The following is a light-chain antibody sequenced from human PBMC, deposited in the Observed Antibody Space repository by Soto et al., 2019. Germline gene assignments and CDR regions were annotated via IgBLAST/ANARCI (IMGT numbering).Light chain of an antibody. CDR3: QQYGSSPLT. J-gene: IGKJ4*01. CDR1: QSVSSLY. V-gene: IGKV3-20*01. Sequence: EILLTQSPGTLSLSPGERATRSCRASQSVSSLYLAWYQQKPGQAPRLLIYGASSRATAIPDRFSVSGSGTDLTLTISRLEPEDFAVYYCQQYGSSPLTFGGGTKV. CDR2: GAS.